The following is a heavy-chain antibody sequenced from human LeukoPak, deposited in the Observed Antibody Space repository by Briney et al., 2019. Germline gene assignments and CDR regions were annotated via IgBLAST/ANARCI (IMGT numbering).Heavy chain of an antibody. CDR1: GFTFSGSA. V-gene: IGHV3-73*01. Sequence: GGSLRLSCAASGFTFSGSAMHWVRQASGKGLEWVGRIRSKANSYATAYAASVKGRFTISRDDSKNTAYLQMNSLKTEDTAVYYCTGQVDTTMGHYWGQGTLVTVSS. CDR2: IRSKANSYAT. D-gene: IGHD5-18*01. CDR3: TGQVDTTMGHY. J-gene: IGHJ4*02.